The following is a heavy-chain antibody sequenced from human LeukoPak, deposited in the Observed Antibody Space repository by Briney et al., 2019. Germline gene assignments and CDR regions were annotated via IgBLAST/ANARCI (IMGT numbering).Heavy chain of an antibody. CDR1: GYTFTGHY. Sequence: GASVKVSCKASGYTFTGHYMHWVRQAPGQGLEWMGWINPNSGGTNYAQKFQGRVTMTRDTSISTAYMELSRLRSDDTAVYYCARIAAAGYGVYYFDYWGQGTLVTVSS. CDR2: INPNSGGT. CDR3: ARIAAAGYGVYYFDY. J-gene: IGHJ4*02. D-gene: IGHD6-13*01. V-gene: IGHV1-2*02.